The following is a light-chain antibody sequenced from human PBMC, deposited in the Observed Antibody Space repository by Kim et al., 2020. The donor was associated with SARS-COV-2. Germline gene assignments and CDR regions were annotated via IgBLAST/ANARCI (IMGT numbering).Light chain of an antibody. J-gene: IGKJ1*01. CDR1: QSISGC. CDR2: KAS. V-gene: IGKV1-5*03. Sequence: DIQMTQSPSTLSASVGDRVTITCRASQSISGCLAWYQQKPGKAPNLLIYKASSLQSAVPSRFSGSGSGTDFTLTISSLQPDDFAIYYCQQYSTYPWTFGQGTKVDIK. CDR3: QQYSTYPWT.